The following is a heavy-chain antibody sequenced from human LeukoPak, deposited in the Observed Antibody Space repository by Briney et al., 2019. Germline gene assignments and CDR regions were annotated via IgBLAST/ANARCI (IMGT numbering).Heavy chain of an antibody. Sequence: GGSLRLSCAASGFTFSSYGMHWVRQAPGKGLEWVAFIRYDGSNKYYADSVKGRFTISRDNAKNSLYLQMNSLRAEDTAVYYCAREKGYAGYYFDYWGQGTLVTVSS. J-gene: IGHJ4*02. D-gene: IGHD5-12*01. CDR2: IRYDGSNK. CDR3: AREKGYAGYYFDY. V-gene: IGHV3-30*02. CDR1: GFTFSSYG.